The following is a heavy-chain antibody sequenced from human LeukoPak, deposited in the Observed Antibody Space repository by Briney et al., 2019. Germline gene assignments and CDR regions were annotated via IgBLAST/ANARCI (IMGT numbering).Heavy chain of an antibody. J-gene: IGHJ6*03. V-gene: IGHV3-23*01. D-gene: IGHD1-1*01. Sequence: GGSLRLSCAASGFTFSNYAMTWVRQAPGKGLEWVSAISGSGGITYYAYSVKGRFTISRDNSKDTLYLQMNSLRAEDTAVYYCAKNGTTMGGTPYYYYSMDVWGKGTTVTVSS. CDR1: GFTFSNYA. CDR2: ISGSGGIT. CDR3: AKNGTTMGGTPYYYYSMDV.